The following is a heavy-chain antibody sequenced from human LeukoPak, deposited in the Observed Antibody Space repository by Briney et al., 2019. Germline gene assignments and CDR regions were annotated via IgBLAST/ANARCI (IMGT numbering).Heavy chain of an antibody. Sequence: ASVKVSCKASGYTFTSYAMNWVRQAPGQGLEWMGWINTNTGNPTYAQGFTGRFVFSLDASVSTAYLQISSLKAEDTAVYYCARANLPGYCSGRSCPTYAFDIWGQGTMVTVSS. V-gene: IGHV7-4-1*02. CDR1: GYTFTSYA. CDR3: ARANLPGYCSGRSCPTYAFDI. J-gene: IGHJ3*02. CDR2: INTNTGNP. D-gene: IGHD2-15*01.